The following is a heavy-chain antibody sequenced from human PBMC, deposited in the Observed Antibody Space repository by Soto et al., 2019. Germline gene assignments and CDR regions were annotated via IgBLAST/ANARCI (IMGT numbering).Heavy chain of an antibody. CDR2: IIPMFGTA. V-gene: IGHV1-69*12. D-gene: IGHD7-27*01. J-gene: IGHJ6*02. CDR1: GGTFSSYA. Sequence: QVQLVQSGAEVKKPGSSVKVSCKASGGTFSSYAISWVRQAPGQGLEWMGGIIPMFGTADYAQKFQGSVTITANDSTSTAYKELSSLRSEDTAVYYCAAHFHWGPYNYYNGMDVWGQGTTVTVSS. CDR3: AAHFHWGPYNYYNGMDV.